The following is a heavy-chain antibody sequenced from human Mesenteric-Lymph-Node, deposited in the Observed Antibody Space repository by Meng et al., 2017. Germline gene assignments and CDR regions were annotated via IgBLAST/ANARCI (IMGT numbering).Heavy chain of an antibody. Sequence: GESLKISCAASGFTFSSYAMHWVRQAPGKGLEWVAVISYDGSNKYYADSVKGRFTISRDNSKNTLYLQMNSLRAEDTAVYYCARDGLYYYDSSGYSQNWFDPWGQGTLVTVSS. J-gene: IGHJ5*02. CDR2: ISYDGSNK. CDR1: GFTFSSYA. D-gene: IGHD3-22*01. V-gene: IGHV3-30*01. CDR3: ARDGLYYYDSSGYSQNWFDP.